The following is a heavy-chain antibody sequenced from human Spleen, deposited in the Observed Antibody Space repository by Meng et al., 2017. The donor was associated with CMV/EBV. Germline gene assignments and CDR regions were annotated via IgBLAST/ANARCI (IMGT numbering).Heavy chain of an antibody. Sequence: GGSLRLSCAASGFTFSSYAMSWVRQAPGKGLEWVAFIRYDGSNKYYADSVKGRFTISRDNSKNTLYLQMNSLRAEDTAVYYCAKDRISFSPDAFDIWGQGTMVTVSS. CDR1: GFTFSSYA. D-gene: IGHD3-3*02. V-gene: IGHV3-30*02. J-gene: IGHJ3*02. CDR2: IRYDGSNK. CDR3: AKDRISFSPDAFDI.